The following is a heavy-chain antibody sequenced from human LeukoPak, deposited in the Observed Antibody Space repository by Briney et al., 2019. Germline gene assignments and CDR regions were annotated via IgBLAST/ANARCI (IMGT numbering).Heavy chain of an antibody. CDR3: ARGKTGSYNPSFDY. Sequence: SETLSLTCAVYGGSFSGYYWSWIRQPPGEGLEWIGEINHSGSTNYNPSLKSRVTISVDTSKNQFSLKLSSVTAADTAVYYCARGKTGSYNPSFDYWGQGTLVTVSS. CDR1: GGSFSGYY. CDR2: INHSGST. J-gene: IGHJ4*02. D-gene: IGHD1-26*01. V-gene: IGHV4-34*01.